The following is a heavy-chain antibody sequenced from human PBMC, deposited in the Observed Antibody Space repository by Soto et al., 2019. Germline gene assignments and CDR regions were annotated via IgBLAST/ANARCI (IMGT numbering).Heavy chain of an antibody. D-gene: IGHD3-10*01. V-gene: IGHV1-46*01. Sequence: GASVKVSCKASGYTFTSYYMHWVRQAPGQGLEWMGIINPSGGSTSYAQKFQGRVTMTRDTSTSTVYMELSSLRSEDTAVYYCARDRKDVGSGSYSGYGMDVWGQGTTVTVS. J-gene: IGHJ6*02. CDR2: INPSGGST. CDR1: GYTFTSYY. CDR3: ARDRKDVGSGSYSGYGMDV.